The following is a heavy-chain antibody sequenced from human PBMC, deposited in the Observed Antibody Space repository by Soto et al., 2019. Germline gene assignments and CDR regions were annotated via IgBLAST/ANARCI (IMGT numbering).Heavy chain of an antibody. J-gene: IGHJ6*02. CDR2: ISYDGSNK. V-gene: IGHV3-30*04. D-gene: IGHD3-3*01. Sequence: QVQLVESGGGVVQPGRSLRLSCVASGFTFRTYAMNWVRQAPGKGLEWVAIISYDGSNKYYTDSVKGRFTISRDNSKNTLYLEMNSLRAEDTAIYYCAKDSVFWRGYDGIDVWGQGTPVTVSS. CDR1: GFTFRTYA. CDR3: AKDSVFWRGYDGIDV.